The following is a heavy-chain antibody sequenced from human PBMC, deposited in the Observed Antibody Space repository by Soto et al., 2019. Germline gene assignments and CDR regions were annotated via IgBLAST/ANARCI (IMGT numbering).Heavy chain of an antibody. Sequence: QVQLVQSGAEVKKPGASVKVSCKASGYTFTGYYMHWVRQAPGQGLEWMGWINPNSGGTNYAQKFQGRVPMTRDTSISTAYMELSRLRSDDTAVYYCARGRVRVGARGEVDYWGQGTLVTVSS. CDR1: GYTFTGYY. CDR2: INPNSGGT. J-gene: IGHJ4*02. D-gene: IGHD1-26*01. V-gene: IGHV1-2*02. CDR3: ARGRVRVGARGEVDY.